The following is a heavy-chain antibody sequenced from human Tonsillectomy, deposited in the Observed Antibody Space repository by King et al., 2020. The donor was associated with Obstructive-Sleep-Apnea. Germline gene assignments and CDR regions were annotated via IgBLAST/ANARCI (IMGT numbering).Heavy chain of an antibody. V-gene: IGHV3-23*01. CDR1: GFTFSSYA. Sequence: EVQLLESGGGLVQPGGSLRLSCAASGFTFSSYAMSWVRQAPGKGLEWVSTFSGSGVSTYYADSVKGRFTVSRDNSKKTLYLQMNSLRAEDTAEYYCAKAGRSKEMATPVDYFDYWAQGTLVTVSS. CDR2: FSGSGVST. D-gene: IGHD5-24*01. J-gene: IGHJ4*02. CDR3: AKAGRSKEMATPVDYFDY.